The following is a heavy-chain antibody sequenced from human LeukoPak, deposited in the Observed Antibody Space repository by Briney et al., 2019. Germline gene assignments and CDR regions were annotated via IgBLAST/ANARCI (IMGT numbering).Heavy chain of an antibody. J-gene: IGHJ5*02. D-gene: IGHD5-18*01. V-gene: IGHV4-59*01. CDR2: IYYSGST. CDR3: ARDHRGYSHSYWFDP. Sequence: SETLSLTCTVSGGSISSYYWSWIRQPPGKGLEWIGYIYYSGSTNYNPSLKSRVTISVDTSKNQFSLKLSSVTAADTAVYYCARDHRGYSHSYWFDPWGQGTVVTVSS. CDR1: GGSISSYY.